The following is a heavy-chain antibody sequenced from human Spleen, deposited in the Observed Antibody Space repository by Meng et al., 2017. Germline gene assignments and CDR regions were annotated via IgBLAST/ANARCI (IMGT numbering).Heavy chain of an antibody. CDR3: ARDRGFYDRSGFWVVFDY. CDR1: GYSITGSYN. D-gene: IGHD3-22*01. J-gene: IGHJ4*02. Sequence: SETLSLTCAVSGYSITGSYNWGWIRQSPGKGLEWIGSIYQSGSTYYNPSLKSRVTMSADTSKNQFSLKLTSVTAADTAVYYCARDRGFYDRSGFWVVFDYWGQGALVTVSS. V-gene: IGHV4-38-2*02. CDR2: IYQSGST.